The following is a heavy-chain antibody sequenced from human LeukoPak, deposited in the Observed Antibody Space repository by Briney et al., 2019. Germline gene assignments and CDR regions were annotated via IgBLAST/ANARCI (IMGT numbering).Heavy chain of an antibody. CDR3: ARIGYSSSCFDY. V-gene: IGHV3-7*01. J-gene: IGHJ4*02. CDR1: GFTFSSYW. CDR2: IAQDGSDK. D-gene: IGHD6-13*01. Sequence: PGGSLRLSCAASGFTFSSYWMSWVRQAPGKGLEWVANIAQDGSDKYYVDSVKGRFTISRDNAKNSLYLQMNSLRAEDTAVYYCARIGYSSSCFDYWGQGTLVTVSS.